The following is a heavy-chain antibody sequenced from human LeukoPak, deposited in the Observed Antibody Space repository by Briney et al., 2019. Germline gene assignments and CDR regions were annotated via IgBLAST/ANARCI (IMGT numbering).Heavy chain of an antibody. Sequence: GGSLRLSCAASGFTFSSYSVNWVRQAQGKGLEWVSSISSSSSYIYYADSVKGRFTISRDNAKNSLYLQMNSLRAEDTAVYYCARDGRRGYSYGFFDYWGQGTLVTVSS. CDR1: GFTFSSYS. V-gene: IGHV3-21*01. CDR2: ISSSSSYI. J-gene: IGHJ4*02. CDR3: ARDGRRGYSYGFFDY. D-gene: IGHD5-18*01.